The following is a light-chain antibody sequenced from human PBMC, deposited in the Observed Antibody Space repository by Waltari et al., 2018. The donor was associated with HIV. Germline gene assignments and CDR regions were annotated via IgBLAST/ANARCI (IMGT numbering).Light chain of an antibody. CDR2: RAS. J-gene: IGKJ4*01. CDR3: QQYISYPFT. V-gene: IGKV1-5*03. CDR1: ESVSSS. Sequence: DIQMTQSPSSLSASVGDSVTITCRASESVSSSLAWYQQKPGKAPNLLIYRASTFESGVPSRFSGSGSGTEFTLTISSLQPDDFATYYCQQYISYPFTFGGGTKVEIK.